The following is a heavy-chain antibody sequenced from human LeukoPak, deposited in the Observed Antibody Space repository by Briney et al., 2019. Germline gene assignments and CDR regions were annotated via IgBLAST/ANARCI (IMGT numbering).Heavy chain of an antibody. V-gene: IGHV5-51*01. Sequence: GASLKISCKGSGYIFTSYWIGWVRQLPGKGLEWMGIIYPGDSDTRYSPSFQGQVTISADKSISTAYLQWSSLKASDTAMYYCARSGVSSSPHLIDYWGQGALVTVSS. CDR1: GYIFTSYW. J-gene: IGHJ4*02. CDR2: IYPGDSDT. D-gene: IGHD6-13*01. CDR3: ARSGVSSSPHLIDY.